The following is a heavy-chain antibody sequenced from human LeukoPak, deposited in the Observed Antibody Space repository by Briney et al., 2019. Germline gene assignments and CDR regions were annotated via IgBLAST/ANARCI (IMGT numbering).Heavy chain of an antibody. D-gene: IGHD1/OR15-1a*01. J-gene: IGHJ4*02. CDR2: INTSGGST. CDR1: ASTLATNF. CDR3: AGGPPVREQQLDY. Sequence: PSGKASWKLAASTLATNFIDWDRPAHRQVLGWDGIINTSGGSTSYAQKFQGRVNMTRDTSTSTVYMELSSLRSEDTAVYYCAGGPPVREQQLDYWGQGTLVTVSS. V-gene: IGHV1-46*01.